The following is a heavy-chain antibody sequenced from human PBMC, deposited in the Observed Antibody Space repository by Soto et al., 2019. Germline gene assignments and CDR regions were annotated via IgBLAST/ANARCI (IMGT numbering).Heavy chain of an antibody. V-gene: IGHV3-23*01. J-gene: IGHJ6*03. CDR3: VTFRGRAYHYYYMDV. Sequence: DVQLLESGGGSVQRGGSLRLSCAASGFTFSTYGMTWVRQAPGKGLEWVSYGGSGGSTYYADSVKGRFTISRDNSKNTLYLQMNSLRAEDTAVYYCVTFRGRAYHYYYMDVWGNGTRVTVSS. D-gene: IGHD3-16*01. CDR2: YGGSGGST. CDR1: GFTFSTYG.